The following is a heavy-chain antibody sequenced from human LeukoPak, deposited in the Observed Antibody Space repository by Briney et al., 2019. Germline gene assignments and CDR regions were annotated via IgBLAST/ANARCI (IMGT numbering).Heavy chain of an antibody. V-gene: IGHV4-39*07. D-gene: IGHD4-11*01. CDR2: IYYSGST. CDR3: ARGAGGFSNYNWFNP. J-gene: IGHJ5*02. CDR1: GGSISGSSYY. Sequence: EPSETLSLTCTVSGGSISGSSYYWGWIRQPPGKGLEWIGSIYYSGSTYYNPSLKSRVTISVDTSKNQFSLKLGSVTAADTAVYYCARGAGGFSNYNWFNPWGQGTLVTVSS.